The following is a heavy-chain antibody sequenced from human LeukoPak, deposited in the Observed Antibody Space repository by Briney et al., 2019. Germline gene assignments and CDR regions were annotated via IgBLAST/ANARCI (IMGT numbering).Heavy chain of an antibody. D-gene: IGHD3-10*01. Sequence: SQTLSLTCAISGDSVSSNDASWNWIRQCPSRGLEWLGRTFYRSKWYYDYEASLKSRITINPDTSKNQFSLQLNSVTPEDTAMYYCAREVAMIRGVKNWFDRWGQGTLVTVSS. CDR2: TFYRSKWYY. V-gene: IGHV6-1*01. J-gene: IGHJ5*02. CDR3: AREVAMIRGVKNWFDR. CDR1: GDSVSSNDAS.